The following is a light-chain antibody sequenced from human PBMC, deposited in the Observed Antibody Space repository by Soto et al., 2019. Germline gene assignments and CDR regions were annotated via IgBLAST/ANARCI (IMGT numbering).Light chain of an antibody. CDR1: SSNIGAGYD. Sequence: QPVLTQPPSVSGAPGQRDTISCTGSSSNIGAGYDVHWYQQFPGTAPKLLLYDNNYRPSGVPDRFSGSKSGSSASLAISGLQAEDEADYYCQSYDSSLSGSLFGGGTKLTVL. V-gene: IGLV1-40*01. CDR3: QSYDSSLSGSL. CDR2: DNN. J-gene: IGLJ2*01.